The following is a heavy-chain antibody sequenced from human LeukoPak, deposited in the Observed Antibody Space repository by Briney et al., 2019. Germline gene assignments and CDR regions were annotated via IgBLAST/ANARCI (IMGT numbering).Heavy chain of an antibody. V-gene: IGHV1-18*01. CDR2: ISAYNGNT. CDR3: AREPPDGGSGWYYPLDY. D-gene: IGHD6-19*01. J-gene: IGHJ4*02. CDR1: GYTFTSYG. Sequence: EASVKVSCKASGYTFTSYGISWVRQAPGQGLEWMGWISAYNGNTNYAQKLQGRVTMTTDTSTSTAYMELRSLRSDDTAVYYCAREPPDGGSGWYYPLDYWGQGTLVTVSS.